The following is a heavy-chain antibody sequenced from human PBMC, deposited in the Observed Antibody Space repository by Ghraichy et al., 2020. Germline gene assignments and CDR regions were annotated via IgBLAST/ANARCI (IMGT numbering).Heavy chain of an antibody. CDR3: ARRGYGAGSYLRDP. CDR2: MNPTSGNT. V-gene: IGHV1-8*01. Sequence: ASVKVSCKTSGYIFTTFDINWVRQAIGQGLEWMGSMNPTSGNTEYVQKFKGRITMTRNTSTSTAYMELTSLRSDDTAVYYCARRGYGAGSYLRDPWGQGTLVIVSS. CDR1: GYIFTTFD. J-gene: IGHJ5*02. D-gene: IGHD3-10*01.